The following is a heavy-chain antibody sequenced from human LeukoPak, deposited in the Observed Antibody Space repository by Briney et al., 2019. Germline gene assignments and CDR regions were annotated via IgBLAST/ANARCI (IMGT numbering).Heavy chain of an antibody. CDR1: GGSFSGYY. D-gene: IGHD5-18*01. V-gene: IGHV4-34*01. CDR3: ARGARRIQLWLLGYPLDY. Sequence: SETLSLTCAVYGGSFSGYYWSWIRQPPGKGLEWIGEINHSGSTNYNPSLKSRVTISVDTSKNQFSLKLSSVTAADTAVYYCARGARRIQLWLLGYPLDYWGQGTLVTVSS. CDR2: INHSGST. J-gene: IGHJ4*02.